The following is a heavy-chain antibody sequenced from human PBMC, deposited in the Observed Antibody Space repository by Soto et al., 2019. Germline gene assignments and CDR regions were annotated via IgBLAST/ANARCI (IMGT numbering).Heavy chain of an antibody. CDR1: GFTFSRYG. Sequence: SGGSLRLSCEGSGFTFSRYGMHWVRQAPGMGLEWVAVVSHDGLAQYYGDPVKGRFTISRDNSQNTLYLQMNNLRTEDTAIYYCAKETIAVGGPNYFDYWGQGTLVTVSS. CDR3: AKETIAVGGPNYFDY. D-gene: IGHD6-19*01. J-gene: IGHJ4*02. CDR2: VSHDGLAQ. V-gene: IGHV3-30*18.